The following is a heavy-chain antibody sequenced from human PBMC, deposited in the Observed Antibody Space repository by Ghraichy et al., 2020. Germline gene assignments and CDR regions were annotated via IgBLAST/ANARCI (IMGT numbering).Heavy chain of an antibody. V-gene: IGHV3-7*01. CDR3: ARHRGYCSGTSCSNWFDS. Sequence: GGSLRLSCGACGFTLSGHWMSWVRQAPGRGLEWVANINQAGSKRHYVDSVKDRFTISRDDAKNSWFLQMNSLRAEDTAVYYCARHRGYCSGTSCSNWFDSWGQGTLVTVSS. CDR2: INQAGSKR. D-gene: IGHD2-2*01. CDR1: GFTLSGHW. J-gene: IGHJ5*01.